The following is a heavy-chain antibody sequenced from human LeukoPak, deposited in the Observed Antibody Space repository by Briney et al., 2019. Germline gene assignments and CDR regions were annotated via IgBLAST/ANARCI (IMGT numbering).Heavy chain of an antibody. D-gene: IGHD3-22*01. CDR3: ARDLGGLRYYDSSGYSN. CDR1: DYSISSAYY. Sequence: SETLSLTCAVSDYSISSAYYWGWIRQPPGKGLEWIGSIYHSGSTDYNPSLKSRVTISVDTSKNQFSLKLRSVTAADTAVYYCARDLGGLRYYDSSGYSNWGQGTLVTVSS. CDR2: IYHSGST. V-gene: IGHV4-38-2*02. J-gene: IGHJ4*02.